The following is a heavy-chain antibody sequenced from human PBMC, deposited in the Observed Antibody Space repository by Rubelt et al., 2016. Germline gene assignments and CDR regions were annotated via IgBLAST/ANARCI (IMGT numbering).Heavy chain of an antibody. CDR2: ISGGGGST. Sequence: EVQLVESGGGLVQPGASLRLSCAASGFTFSSYAMSWVRQAPGKGLEWVSAISGGGGSTSYADSVKGRFTISRDNSKNTLYLQRNSLRAEDTAVYYCARHRYDFWSGCVSGYWGQGTLVTVSS. D-gene: IGHD3-3*01. J-gene: IGHJ4*02. V-gene: IGHV3-23*04. CDR1: GFTFSSYA. CDR3: ARHRYDFWSGCVSGY.